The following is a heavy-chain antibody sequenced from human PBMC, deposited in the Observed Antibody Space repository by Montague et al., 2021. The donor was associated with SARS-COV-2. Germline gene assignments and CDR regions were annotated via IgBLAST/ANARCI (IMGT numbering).Heavy chain of an antibody. V-gene: IGHV2-70*01. CDR1: GFSLSTSGMC. D-gene: IGHD4-23*01. CDR2: IDWDDDK. CDR3: ARMTTVVTLGYYYYYGMDV. Sequence: PALVKPTQTLTLICTFSGFSLSTSGMCVSWIRQPPGKALEWLALIDWDDDKYYSTSLKTRLTISKDTSKNQVVLTMTNMDPVDTAMYYCARMTTVVTLGYYYYYGMDVWGQGTTVTVSS. J-gene: IGHJ6*02.